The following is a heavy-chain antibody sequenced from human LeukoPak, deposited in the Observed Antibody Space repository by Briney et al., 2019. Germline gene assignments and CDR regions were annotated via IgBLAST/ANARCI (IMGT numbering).Heavy chain of an antibody. CDR2: IYYSGST. Sequence: SETLSLTCPVSGGSISNSSYYWGWIRQPPGKGLEWIGCIYYSGSTYYNPSLKSRVTISIDTSKNQFSLKLSSVTAADTAVYYCASNQWPSWYFDLRGRGTLVTVSA. V-gene: IGHV4-39*07. CDR1: GGSISNSSYY. CDR3: ASNQWPSWYFDL. J-gene: IGHJ2*01. D-gene: IGHD6-19*01.